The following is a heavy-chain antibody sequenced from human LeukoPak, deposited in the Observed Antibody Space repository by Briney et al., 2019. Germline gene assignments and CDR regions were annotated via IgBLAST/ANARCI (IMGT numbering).Heavy chain of an antibody. J-gene: IGHJ5*01. Sequence: NPSETLSLTCTISGGSISAIPYYWGWIRQPPGKGLEWIGSVYYPGSPYYSPSLKTRVTISVDTPKNQFSLKLSSVTAADTAAYFCARSHFYGSGVDSWGQGTLVTVSS. CDR2: VYYPGSP. CDR1: GGSISAIPYY. V-gene: IGHV4-39*01. D-gene: IGHD3-10*01. CDR3: ARSHFYGSGVDS.